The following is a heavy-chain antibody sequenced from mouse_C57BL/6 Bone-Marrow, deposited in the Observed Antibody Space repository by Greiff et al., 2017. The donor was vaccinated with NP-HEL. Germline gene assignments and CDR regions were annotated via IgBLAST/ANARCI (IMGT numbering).Heavy chain of an antibody. CDR3: ARHGTTVPPWFAY. CDR1: GYLFTAYN. CDR2: INPNFGTT. Sequence: EVQLQQSGPELVKPGASVKISCKASGYLFTAYNMNWVKQSNGKSLEWIGVINPNFGTTSYNQKFKGKATLTVDQSSSTAYMQLNSLTSEDSAVYYCARHGTTVPPWFAYWGQGTLVTVSA. D-gene: IGHD1-1*01. J-gene: IGHJ3*01. V-gene: IGHV1-39*01.